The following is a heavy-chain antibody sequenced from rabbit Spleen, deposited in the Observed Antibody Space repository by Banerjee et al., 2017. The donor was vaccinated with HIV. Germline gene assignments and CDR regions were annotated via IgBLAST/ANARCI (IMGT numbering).Heavy chain of an antibody. J-gene: IGHJ6*01. D-gene: IGHD4-1*01. CDR1: GFSFSGRDV. Sequence: QDQLVESGGGLVKPEGSLTLTCKASGFSFSGRDVMCWVRQAPGKGLEWIGIIYAAKGSTDYASWVNGRFTISSDNAQSTVDLKMTSLTAADTATYFCARAIVPWLGLTRLDLWGPGTLVTVS. V-gene: IGHV1S47*01. CDR3: ARAIVPWLGLTRLDL. CDR2: IYAAKGST.